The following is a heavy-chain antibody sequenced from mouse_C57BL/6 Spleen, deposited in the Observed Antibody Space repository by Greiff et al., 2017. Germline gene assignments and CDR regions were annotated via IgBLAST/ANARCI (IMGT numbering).Heavy chain of an antibody. Sequence: EVKLVESGGGLVKPGGSLKLSCAASGFTFSSYAMSWVRQTPEKRLEWVATISDGGSYTYYPDNVKGRFTISRDNAKNNLYLQMSHLKSEDTAMYYCARANYYGSSYEDWYFDVWGTGTTVTVSS. CDR2: ISDGGSYT. CDR3: ARANYYGSSYEDWYFDV. D-gene: IGHD1-1*01. V-gene: IGHV5-4*03. CDR1: GFTFSSYA. J-gene: IGHJ1*03.